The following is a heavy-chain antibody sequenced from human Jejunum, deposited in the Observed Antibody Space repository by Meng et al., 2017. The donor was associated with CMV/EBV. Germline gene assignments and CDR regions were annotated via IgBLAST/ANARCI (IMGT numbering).Heavy chain of an antibody. J-gene: IGHJ4*02. D-gene: IGHD5-12*01. Sequence: LVRPAPVAALGWVSSVCSGSSYLCYADSVTGRFTVSRDNAKNSLYLQMNSLRAEDTAVYYCGRVSGKASFKEGGYYFDFWGQGTLVTVSS. CDR2: VCSGSSYL. V-gene: IGHV3-21*01. CDR3: GRVSGKASFKEGGYYFDF.